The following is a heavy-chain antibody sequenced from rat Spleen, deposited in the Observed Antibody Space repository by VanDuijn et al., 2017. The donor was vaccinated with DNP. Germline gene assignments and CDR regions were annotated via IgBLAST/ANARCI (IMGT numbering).Heavy chain of an antibody. V-gene: IGHV5-58*01. D-gene: IGHD1-1*01. J-gene: IGHJ2*01. CDR1: GFTFSSYW. Sequence: EVQLVETGGGLVQPGRSLKLSCVASGFTFSSYWMFWIRQAPGKGLEWVASINTDGGRTYYPDSVKGRFTISRDNAKSTLYLQMNSLRSEDTATYYCARHWRYYSGLDYWGQGVMVTVSS. CDR2: INTDGGRT. CDR3: ARHWRYYSGLDY.